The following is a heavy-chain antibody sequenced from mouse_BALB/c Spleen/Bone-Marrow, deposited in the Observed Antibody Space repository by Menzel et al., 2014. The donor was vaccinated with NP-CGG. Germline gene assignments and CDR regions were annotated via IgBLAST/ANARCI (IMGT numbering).Heavy chain of an antibody. Sequence: EVQRVESGGGLVRPGGSLRLSCATSGFTFTDYYMSWVRQPPGKALEWLGFIRNKANGYATEYSASVKGRFTISRDNSQSILYLQMNTLRAEDSATYYCARDMGLLRFDYWGQGTTLTVSS. CDR3: ARDMGLLRFDY. D-gene: IGHD1-1*01. CDR2: IRNKANGYAT. J-gene: IGHJ2*01. V-gene: IGHV7-3*02. CDR1: GFTFTDYY.